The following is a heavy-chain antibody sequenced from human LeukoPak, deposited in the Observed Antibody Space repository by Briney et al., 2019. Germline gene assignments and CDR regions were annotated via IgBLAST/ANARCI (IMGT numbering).Heavy chain of an antibody. CDR1: GYAFTSYG. D-gene: IGHD6-19*01. CDR2: MNPNSGNT. V-gene: IGHV1-8*02. J-gene: IGHJ6*02. CDR3: ARADGYSSGWPGPPYYYGMDV. Sequence: ASVKVSCKASGYAFTSYGISWVRQATGQGLEWMGWMNPNSGNTGYVQKFQGRVTMTRNTSISTAYMELSSLRSEDTAVYYCARADGYSSGWPGPPYYYGMDVWGQGTTVTVSS.